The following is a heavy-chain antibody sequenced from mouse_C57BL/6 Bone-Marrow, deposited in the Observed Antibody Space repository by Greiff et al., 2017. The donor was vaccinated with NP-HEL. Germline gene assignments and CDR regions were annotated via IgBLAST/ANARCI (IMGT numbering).Heavy chain of an antibody. Sequence: QVQLQQPGAELVMPGASVKLSCKASGYTFTSYWMPWVKQRPGQGLEWIGEIDPSDSYPNYNQKFKGKSTLTVDKSSSTAYMQLSSLTSEDSAVYYCARGGSPFAYWGQGTLVTVSA. CDR2: IDPSDSYP. CDR1: GYTFTSYW. D-gene: IGHD1-1*01. J-gene: IGHJ3*01. CDR3: ARGGSPFAY. V-gene: IGHV1-69*01.